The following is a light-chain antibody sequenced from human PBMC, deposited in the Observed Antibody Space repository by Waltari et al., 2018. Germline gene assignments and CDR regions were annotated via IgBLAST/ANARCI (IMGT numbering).Light chain of an antibody. CDR2: GAS. CDR1: QSINSD. V-gene: IGKV1-39*01. CDR3: QQGISLPYT. Sequence: DIQMTQSPSSLSASVGDRVAITCRASQSINSDLNWYRQKPGKAPELLIFGASSLQSGVPPRFTGSGSGTDFTLTINSLQLEDVATYFCQQGISLPYTFGLGTKLEI. J-gene: IGKJ2*01.